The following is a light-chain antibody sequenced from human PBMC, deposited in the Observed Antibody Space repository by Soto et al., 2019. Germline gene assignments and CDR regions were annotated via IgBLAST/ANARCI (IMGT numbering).Light chain of an antibody. V-gene: IGKV3-15*01. CDR1: QSVRSN. J-gene: IGKJ4*01. CDR3: QQYSDWPLT. CDR2: GAS. Sequence: EIVMTQSPVTLSVSPGERVTLSCRASQSVRSNLAWYQQKPGQAPRLLIYGASTRATGIPDRFSGSGSGTEFTLTISSLQSEDFAVYYCQQYSDWPLTFGGGTKVEIK.